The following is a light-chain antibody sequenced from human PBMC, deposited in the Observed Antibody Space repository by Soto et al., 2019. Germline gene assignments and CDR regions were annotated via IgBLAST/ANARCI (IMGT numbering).Light chain of an antibody. Sequence: EILLTQSPATRSLSPGERDTLSCRASQSVSSYLAWYQQKPGRAPRLPTYDASHRATGIPARFSGSGSGTDFTLTLSSLEPDDFAVDHCHLRSYWPITFG. V-gene: IGKV3-11*01. J-gene: IGKJ5*01. CDR3: HLRSYWPIT. CDR1: QSVSSY. CDR2: DAS.